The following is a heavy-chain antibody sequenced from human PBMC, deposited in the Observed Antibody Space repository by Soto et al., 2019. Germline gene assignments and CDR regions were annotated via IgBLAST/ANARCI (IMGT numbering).Heavy chain of an antibody. CDR3: AREIGASGYDSYYFDY. CDR2: IIPIFGTA. V-gene: IGHV1-69*13. CDR1: GGTFSSYA. D-gene: IGHD5-12*01. J-gene: IGHJ4*02. Sequence: GASVKVSCKASGGTFSSYAISWVRQAPGQGLEWMGGIIPIFGTANYAQNFQGRVTITADESTSTAYMELSSLRSEDTAVYYCAREIGASGYDSYYFDYGGQGTLVTVSS.